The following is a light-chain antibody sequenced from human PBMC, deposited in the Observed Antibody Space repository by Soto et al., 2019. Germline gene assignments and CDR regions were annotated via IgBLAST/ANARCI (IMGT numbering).Light chain of an antibody. J-gene: IGKJ2*01. V-gene: IGKV1-5*03. Sequence: DIQMTQSPSTLSASVGDRVTITCRASQSISSWLAWYQQKPGKAPKLLIYKASSLESGVPSRFSGSGSVTEFTLTISSLQPDDFATYYCQPYNSYPIYTFGQGTKVDIK. CDR3: QPYNSYPIYT. CDR1: QSISSW. CDR2: KAS.